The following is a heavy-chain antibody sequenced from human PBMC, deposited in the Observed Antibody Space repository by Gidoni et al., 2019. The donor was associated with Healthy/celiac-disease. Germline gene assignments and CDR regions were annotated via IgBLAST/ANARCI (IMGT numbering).Heavy chain of an antibody. Sequence: QVQLVASGGGLVKPGGSLRLSCAASGFTFRDSYMSWIRQAPGKGLGWVSYISSSGITIYYADSVKGRFTISRDNAKNSLYLQMNSLRAEDTAVYYCARVDYGDYGNAFDIWGQGTMVTVSS. J-gene: IGHJ3*02. V-gene: IGHV3-11*01. D-gene: IGHD4-17*01. CDR3: ARVDYGDYGNAFDI. CDR2: ISSSGITI. CDR1: GFTFRDSY.